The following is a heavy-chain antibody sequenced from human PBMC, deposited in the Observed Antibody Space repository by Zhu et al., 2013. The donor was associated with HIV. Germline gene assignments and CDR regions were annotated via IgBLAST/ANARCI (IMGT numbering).Heavy chain of an antibody. D-gene: IGHD2-15*01. V-gene: IGHV4-59*01. Sequence: QVQLQESGPGLVKPSETLSLTCTVSGGSISNYYWSWIRQPPGKGLEWIGYIYYSGSTNYNPSLKSRVTISVDTSKNQFSLKLSSVTAADTAVYYCARGEGVLDPDGYYDYWGQGTLVTVSS. CDR3: ARGEGVLDPDGYYDY. CDR2: IYYSGST. J-gene: IGHJ4*02. CDR1: GGSISNYY.